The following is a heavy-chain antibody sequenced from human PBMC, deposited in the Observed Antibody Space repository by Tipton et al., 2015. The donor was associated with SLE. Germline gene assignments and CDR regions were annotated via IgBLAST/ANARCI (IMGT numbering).Heavy chain of an antibody. J-gene: IGHJ2*01. CDR1: GGSISSNY. V-gene: IGHV4-59*01. D-gene: IGHD3-10*01. CDR2: ISYGGGT. CDR3: ARGSLEGFWYFDL. Sequence: TLSLTCSVSGGSISSNYWIWIRQPPGKGLQWIGYISYGGGTNYNPSLKSRVTMSVDTSKNQFSLKLSSVTAADTAVYYCARGSLEGFWYFDLWGRGTLVTVSS.